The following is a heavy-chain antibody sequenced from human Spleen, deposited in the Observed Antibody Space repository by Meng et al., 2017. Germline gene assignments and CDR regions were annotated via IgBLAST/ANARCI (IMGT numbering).Heavy chain of an antibody. CDR3: ARGPTTMAHDFDY. J-gene: IGHJ4*02. V-gene: IGHV4-34*01. Sequence: QVQLSQWVEGCLKRSDAPSPSCCVSGGSFSDYSWSWIRQPPGKGLEWIGEINHSGSTNYNPSLESRATISVDTSQNNLSLKLSSVTAADSAVYYCARGPTTMAHDFDYWGQGTLVTVSS. CDR1: GGSFSDYS. CDR2: INHSGST. D-gene: IGHD4-11*01.